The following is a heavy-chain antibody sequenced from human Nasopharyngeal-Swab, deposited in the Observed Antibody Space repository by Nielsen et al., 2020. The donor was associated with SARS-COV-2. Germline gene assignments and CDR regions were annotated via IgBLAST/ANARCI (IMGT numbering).Heavy chain of an antibody. CDR2: IKEDGSQK. J-gene: IGHJ4*02. Sequence: GESLKISCAVSGFTFSTFWMTWVRQAPGKGLEWVANIKEDGSQKYYLDSVKGRFTISRDNAKNSLYLQMNSLRAEDTAVYYCARGAAGRVSLFDSWGQGSLVAVSS. CDR3: ARGAAGRVSLFDS. CDR1: GFTFSTFW. V-gene: IGHV3-7*04. D-gene: IGHD3/OR15-3a*01.